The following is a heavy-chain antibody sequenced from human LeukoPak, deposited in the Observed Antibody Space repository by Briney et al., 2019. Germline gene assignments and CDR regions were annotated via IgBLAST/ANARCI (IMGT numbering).Heavy chain of an antibody. D-gene: IGHD3-3*02. J-gene: IGHJ6*03. Sequence: SGGSLRLPCTAFGFTFGENAMIWFRQSPGKGLEWVSLSRSRAHGGTTEYAASVMGRFTMSSDDSKNIAYLQMNSLETEDTAAYYWSRVERSSINNYYYYMAVWGKGTSVTVSS. V-gene: IGHV3-49*03. CDR2: SRSRAHGGTT. CDR3: SRVERSSINNYYYYMAV. CDR1: GFTFGENA.